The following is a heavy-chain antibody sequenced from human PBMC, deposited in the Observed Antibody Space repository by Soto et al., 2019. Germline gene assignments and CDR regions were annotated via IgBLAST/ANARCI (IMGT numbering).Heavy chain of an antibody. D-gene: IGHD3-10*01. CDR2: ISGSGGST. J-gene: IGHJ5*02. Sequence: EVQLLESGGGLGQPGGSLRLSCAASGFTFSSYAMSWVRQAPGKGLGWVSAISGSGGSTYYAESVKGRFTISRDNSKNTLYLQMNSLRAEDTAVYYCAKEPTMVRGVLFDPWGQGTLVTVS. CDR1: GFTFSSYA. V-gene: IGHV3-23*01. CDR3: AKEPTMVRGVLFDP.